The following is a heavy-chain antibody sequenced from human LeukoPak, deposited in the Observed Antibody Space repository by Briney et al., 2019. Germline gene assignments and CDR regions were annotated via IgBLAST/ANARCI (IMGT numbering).Heavy chain of an antibody. CDR3: AGAREFSSSSGRAYYFDF. D-gene: IGHD6-6*01. CDR1: GGSISGSSYY. J-gene: IGHJ4*02. Sequence: SETLSLTCTVSGGSISGSSYYWGWIRQPPGKGLEWIGSIYYSGSTNYNPSLKSRVTISVDTSKNQFSLKLSSVTAADTAVYYCAGAREFSSSSGRAYYFDFWGQGTLVTVSS. CDR2: IYYSGST. V-gene: IGHV4-39*07.